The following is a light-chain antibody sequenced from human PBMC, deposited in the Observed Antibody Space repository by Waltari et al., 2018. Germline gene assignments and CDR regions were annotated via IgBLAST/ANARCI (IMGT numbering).Light chain of an antibody. J-gene: IGKJ3*01. CDR1: QSISSN. Sequence: EIVMTQSPATLSVSPGERANPSGRASQSISSNLAWYQQKPGPDPRLLIYVAPTRATGIPARFSGSVSGTEFTLTISSLQSEDFAVYYCQQYNKWPPFTFGPGTKVEI. V-gene: IGKV3-15*01. CDR3: QQYNKWPPFT. CDR2: VAP.